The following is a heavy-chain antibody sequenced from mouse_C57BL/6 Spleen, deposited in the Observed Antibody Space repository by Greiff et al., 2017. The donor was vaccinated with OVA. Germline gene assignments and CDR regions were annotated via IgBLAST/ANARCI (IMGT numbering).Heavy chain of an antibody. CDR3: ARRDYPWYAMDY. J-gene: IGHJ4*01. CDR2: INPSTGGT. Sequence: VQLQQSGPELVKPGASVKISCKASGYSFTGYYMNWVKQSPEKSLEWIGEINPSTGGTTYNQKFKAKATLTVDKSSSTAYMQLKSLTSEDSAVYYCARRDYPWYAMDYWGQGTSVTVSS. V-gene: IGHV1-42*01. D-gene: IGHD5-5*01. CDR1: GYSFTGYY.